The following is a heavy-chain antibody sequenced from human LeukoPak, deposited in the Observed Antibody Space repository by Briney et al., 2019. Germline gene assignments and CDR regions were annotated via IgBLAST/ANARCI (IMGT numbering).Heavy chain of an antibody. CDR1: GGSFSGYY. J-gene: IGHJ4*02. V-gene: IGHV4-34*01. CDR3: ARGGYYGSGKYY. D-gene: IGHD3-10*01. CDR2: INHSGST. Sequence: SETLSLTCAVYGGSFSGYYWSWIRQPPGKGLEWIGEINHSGSTNYNPSLKSRVTISVDTSKNQFSLKLSSVTAADTAVYYCARGGYYGSGKYYWGQGTLVTVSS.